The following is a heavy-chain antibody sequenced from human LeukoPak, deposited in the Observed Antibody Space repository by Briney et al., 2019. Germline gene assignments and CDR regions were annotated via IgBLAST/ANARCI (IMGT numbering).Heavy chain of an antibody. J-gene: IGHJ3*02. Sequence: GGSLRLSCAASGFTFSSYGMHWVRQAPGKGLEWVAVISYDGSNKYYADSVKGRFTISRDNSKNTLYLQMNSLRAEDTAVYYCAKDRYDLYDASDIWGQGTMVTVSS. CDR2: ISYDGSNK. CDR3: AKDRYDLYDASDI. V-gene: IGHV3-30*18. D-gene: IGHD3-22*01. CDR1: GFTFSSYG.